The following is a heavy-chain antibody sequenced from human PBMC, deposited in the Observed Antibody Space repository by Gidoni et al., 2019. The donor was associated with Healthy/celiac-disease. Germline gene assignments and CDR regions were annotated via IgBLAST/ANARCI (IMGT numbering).Heavy chain of an antibody. D-gene: IGHD3-22*01. J-gene: IGHJ4*02. Sequence: QVQLVQSGAEVKKPGASAKVSCKASRYTFDDYYIHWVRQAPGQGLEWMGWIDPNRGGTNYPQKFQGRVTMTRDTSISTAYMELSRLRSDDTAVYYCARTTYYDTNGYFKYYFDYWGQGTLVTVSS. V-gene: IGHV1-2*02. CDR3: ARTTYYDTNGYFKYYFDY. CDR2: IDPNRGGT. CDR1: RYTFDDYY.